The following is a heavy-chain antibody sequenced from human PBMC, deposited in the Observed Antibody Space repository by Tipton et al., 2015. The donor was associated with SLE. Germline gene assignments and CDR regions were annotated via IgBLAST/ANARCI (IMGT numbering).Heavy chain of an antibody. CDR3: ARDLEDYYDSRGYYYSIF. J-gene: IGHJ4*02. Sequence: GSLRLSCAASGFTFSNFAMSWVRQVPGKGLEWVSGISGRHGFTNYADSVKGRFTTSRDNSRNLLFLQMDSLRVEDTAFYYCARDLEDYYDSRGYYYSIFWGQGTLVTVSS. CDR2: ISGRHGFT. CDR1: GFTFSNFA. D-gene: IGHD3-22*01. V-gene: IGHV3-23*01.